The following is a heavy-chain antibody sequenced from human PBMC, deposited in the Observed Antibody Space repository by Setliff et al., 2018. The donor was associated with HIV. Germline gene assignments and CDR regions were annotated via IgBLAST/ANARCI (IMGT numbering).Heavy chain of an antibody. CDR3: ARQGNIVVVTSFDY. V-gene: IGHV4-39*07. D-gene: IGHD2-21*02. CDR2: VDYTGST. CDR1: GGSISTSNYY. Sequence: SETLSLTCTISGGSISTSNYYWGWVRQPPGKGLEWVGNVDYTGSTYYNPSLKSRVTISVDTSKNQFSLRLNSVTAADTAVYYCARQGNIVVVTSFDYWGQGTLVTVSS. J-gene: IGHJ4*02.